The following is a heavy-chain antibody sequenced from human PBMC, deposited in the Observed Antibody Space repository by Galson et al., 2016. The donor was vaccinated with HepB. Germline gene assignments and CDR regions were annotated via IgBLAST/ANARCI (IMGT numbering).Heavy chain of an antibody. Sequence: SLRLSCAVSGFTLSSYSMNWVRQAPGKGLEWISYISRTETKYYADSVKGRFTISRDDAKNTVYLQMNSLRDDDTAVYHCTRGLPTTATTSGEHFVYWGQGTLVTVSS. D-gene: IGHD4-17*01. CDR3: TRGLPTTATTSGEHFVY. CDR2: ISRTETK. V-gene: IGHV3-48*02. J-gene: IGHJ4*02. CDR1: GFTLSSYS.